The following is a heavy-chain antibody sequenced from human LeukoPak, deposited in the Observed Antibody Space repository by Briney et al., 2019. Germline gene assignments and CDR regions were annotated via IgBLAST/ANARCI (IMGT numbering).Heavy chain of an antibody. CDR1: GFTFNTYV. D-gene: IGHD3-16*01. Sequence: GGSLRLSCAASGFTFNTYVMSWVRQAPGKGLEWVSGISDSGGSTDYADSVKGRFTISRDNSKNTLYLHLNNLRAEDTALYYCARDWGRGRYYFDYWGQGTLVTVSS. J-gene: IGHJ4*02. CDR2: ISDSGGST. V-gene: IGHV3-23*01. CDR3: ARDWGRGRYYFDY.